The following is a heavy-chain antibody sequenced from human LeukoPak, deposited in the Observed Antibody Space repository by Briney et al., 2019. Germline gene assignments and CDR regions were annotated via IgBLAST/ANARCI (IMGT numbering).Heavy chain of an antibody. V-gene: IGHV4-61*02. D-gene: IGHD6-19*01. J-gene: IGHJ4*02. CDR1: VGSISSGSYY. CDR3: VREDSSGWYPYYFDY. Sequence: SETLSLTCTVSVGSISSGSYYWSWIRQPAGKGLEWIGRIYTSGSTNYNPSLKSRVTISVDTSKNQFSLKLSSVTAADTAVYYCVREDSSGWYPYYFDYWGQGTLVTVSS. CDR2: IYTSGST.